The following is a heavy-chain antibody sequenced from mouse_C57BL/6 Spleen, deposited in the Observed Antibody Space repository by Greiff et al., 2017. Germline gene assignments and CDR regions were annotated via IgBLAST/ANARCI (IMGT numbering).Heavy chain of an antibody. CDR3: APTVVKSRYFDV. V-gene: IGHV1-66*01. J-gene: IGHJ1*03. D-gene: IGHD1-1*01. CDR1: GYSFTSYY. CDR2: IYPGSGNT. Sequence: VMLVESGPELVKPGASVKISCKASGYSFTSYYIHWVKQRPGQGLEWIGWIYPGSGNTKYNEKFKGKATLTADTSSSTAYMQLSSLTSEDSAVYYCAPTVVKSRYFDVWGTGTTVTVSS.